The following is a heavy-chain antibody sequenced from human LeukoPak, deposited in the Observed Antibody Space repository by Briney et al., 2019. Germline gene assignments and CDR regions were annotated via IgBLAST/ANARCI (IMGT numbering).Heavy chain of an antibody. CDR2: FSAYNGNT. D-gene: IGHD1-26*01. CDR1: GYSFISYG. CDR3: ARGLLLVVATSDY. J-gene: IGHJ4*02. V-gene: IGHV1-18*01. Sequence: ASVKVSCKASGYSFISYGITWVRQAPGQGLEWMGWFSAYNGNTNYAQKLQGRVTMTTDTSTSTAYMELRSLRSDDTAVYYCARGLLLVVATSDYWGQGTLVTVSS.